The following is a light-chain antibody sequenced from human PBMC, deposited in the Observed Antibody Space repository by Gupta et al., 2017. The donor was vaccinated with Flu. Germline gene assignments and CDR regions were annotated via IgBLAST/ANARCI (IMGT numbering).Light chain of an antibody. CDR3: QQYNNWPGT. Sequence: DTVMTQSPATLSASPGDGATLSCRASQNIRTNLAWYQQKPGQAPRLLIYGASTRATSIPARFSGSGSGAEVTLTISSLQSEDFAVYFCQQYNNWPGTFGQGTKVEIK. V-gene: IGKV3-15*01. CDR1: QNIRTN. J-gene: IGKJ1*01. CDR2: GAS.